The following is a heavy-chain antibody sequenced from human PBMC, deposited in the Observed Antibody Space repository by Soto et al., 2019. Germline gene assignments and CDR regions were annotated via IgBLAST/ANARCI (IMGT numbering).Heavy chain of an antibody. CDR1: GGTFNTYA. Sequence: QVQLVQSGAEMQKPGSSVKVSCQSSGGTFNTYAMNWVRQAPGQGPEWMGDISPMFGAANYAPKFQGRVTTTADESTGTSYLQLSSLTSEDTALYFCAREVQVHTPAFVYWGQGTRVTVSS. CDR2: ISPMFGAA. J-gene: IGHJ4*02. D-gene: IGHD3-10*01. V-gene: IGHV1-69*19. CDR3: AREVQVHTPAFVY.